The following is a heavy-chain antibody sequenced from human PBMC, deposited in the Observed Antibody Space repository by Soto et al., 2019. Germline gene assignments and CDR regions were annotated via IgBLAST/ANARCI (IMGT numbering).Heavy chain of an antibody. CDR3: AKDRVYGGNSNYFDY. D-gene: IGHD4-17*01. Sequence: SLRLSCAASGFTFSSYAMSWVRQAPGKGLEWVSAISGSGGSTYYADSVKGRFTISRDNSKNTLYLQMNSLRAEDTAVYYCAKDRVYGGNSNYFDYWGQGTLVTVSS. V-gene: IGHV3-23*01. J-gene: IGHJ4*02. CDR1: GFTFSSYA. CDR2: ISGSGGST.